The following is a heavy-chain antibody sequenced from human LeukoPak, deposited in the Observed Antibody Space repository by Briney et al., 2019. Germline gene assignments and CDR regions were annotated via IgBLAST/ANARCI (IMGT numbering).Heavy chain of an antibody. V-gene: IGHV3-66*01. CDR2: IYAGGTT. Sequence: PGGSLRLSCAASGFTVSTNYMSWVRQAPGKGLEWASVIYAGGTTYYADSVKGRFTISRDNSKNTLYPQMNSLRAEDTAVYYCARESYYYDSSGYYYWGQGTLVTVSS. CDR1: GFTVSTNY. CDR3: ARESYYYDSSGYYY. J-gene: IGHJ4*02. D-gene: IGHD3-22*01.